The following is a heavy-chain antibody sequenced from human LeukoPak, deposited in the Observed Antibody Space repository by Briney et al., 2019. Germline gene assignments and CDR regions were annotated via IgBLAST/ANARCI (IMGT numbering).Heavy chain of an antibody. J-gene: IGHJ4*02. CDR2: ISYDGSNK. CDR1: GFTFSSYG. D-gene: IGHD5-24*01. Sequence: PGGSLRLSCAASGFTFSSYGMHWVRQAPGKGLEWVAVISYDGSNKYYADSVKGRFTISRDNSKNTLYLQMNSLRAEDTAVYYCAKVPRDGYNYLDYWGQGTLVTVSS. CDR3: AKVPRDGYNYLDY. V-gene: IGHV3-30*18.